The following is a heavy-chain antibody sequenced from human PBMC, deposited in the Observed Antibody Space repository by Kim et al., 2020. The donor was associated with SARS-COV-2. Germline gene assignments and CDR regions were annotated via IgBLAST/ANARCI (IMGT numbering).Heavy chain of an antibody. J-gene: IGHJ4*02. CDR3: AGGGSNFVY. CDR2: LTSKASGGTA. D-gene: IGHD2-2*01. CDR1: GFTVTNTW. Sequence: GGSLRLSCAVSGFTVTNTWMSWVRQPPGKGLEWVGRLTSKASGGTADYAAPVKVRFTISRDDSKNMFFLEMSSLKTEDTALYYCAGGGSNFVYWGQGTLATVSS. V-gene: IGHV3-15*01.